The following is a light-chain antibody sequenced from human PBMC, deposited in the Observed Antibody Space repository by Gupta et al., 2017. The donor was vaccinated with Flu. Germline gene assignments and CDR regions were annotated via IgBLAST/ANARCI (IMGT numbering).Light chain of an antibody. J-gene: IGKJ4*01. Sequence: EIVMTQSPATLSVSPGERVTLFCRASQSFTGNLAWYQQKRGQAPRLLISGVSTRATGVPARFSGSGSGTELTLTISSLQSEDFAVYYCQQYRDWPLTFGGGTRVEIK. V-gene: IGKV3-15*01. CDR1: QSFTGN. CDR2: GVS. CDR3: QQYRDWPLT.